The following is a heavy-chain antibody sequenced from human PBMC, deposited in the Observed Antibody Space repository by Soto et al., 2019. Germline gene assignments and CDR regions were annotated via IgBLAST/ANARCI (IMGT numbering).Heavy chain of an antibody. Sequence: EVQLVESGGGLVQPGGSLTLSCAASGFTFSSHWMSWVRQAPGKGLEWVASIKEDESEKYYVDSVRGRLTISRDNAKNSLYLQMNSLRAEDTAVYYCARDLTFDIWCQGTMVTVSS. CDR1: GFTFSSHW. CDR2: IKEDESEK. J-gene: IGHJ3*02. V-gene: IGHV3-7*01. CDR3: ARDLTFDI.